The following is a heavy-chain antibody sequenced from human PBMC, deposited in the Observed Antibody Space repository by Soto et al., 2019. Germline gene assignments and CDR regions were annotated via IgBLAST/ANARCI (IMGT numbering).Heavy chain of an antibody. V-gene: IGHV3-21*01. CDR2: ISATSTYI. CDR1: TFNFTSYS. D-gene: IGHD3-9*01. J-gene: IGHJ4*02. CDR3: ARVNSATGSMHFDH. Sequence: EVQLVESGGGLVKPGGSLRLTCAGSTFNFTSYSLNWVRQASGKGLEWVSSISATSTYIFYADSVKGRFTISRDNAKNSVSLQMNSLRAEDTALYYCARVNSATGSMHFDHWGQGTLVTVSS.